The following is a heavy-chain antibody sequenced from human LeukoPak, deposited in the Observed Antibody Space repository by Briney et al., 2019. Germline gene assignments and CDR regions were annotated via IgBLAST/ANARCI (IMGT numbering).Heavy chain of an antibody. D-gene: IGHD3-22*01. CDR2: ISYDGSNK. J-gene: IGHJ4*02. Sequence: PGGSLRLSCAASGFTFSSFGMSWVRQAPGKGLEWVAAISYDGSNKYYADSVKGRFTISRDNSKNTLYLQMNSLRAEDTAVYYCAATDSTDSSGYYYFDYWGQGTLVTVSS. CDR3: AATDSTDSSGYYYFDY. CDR1: GFTFSSFG. V-gene: IGHV3-30*03.